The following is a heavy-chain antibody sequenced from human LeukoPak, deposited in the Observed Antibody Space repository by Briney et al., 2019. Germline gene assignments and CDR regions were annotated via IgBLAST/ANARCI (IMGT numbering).Heavy chain of an antibody. CDR2: ISAYNGNT. J-gene: IGHJ4*02. CDR3: ARTHPSLRYFDWLPYYFDY. CDR1: GYTFASYG. D-gene: IGHD3-9*01. Sequence: ASVKVSCKASGYTFASYGISWVRQAPGQGLEWMGWISAYNGNTNYAQKLQGRVTMTTDTSTSTAYMELRSLRSDDTAVYYCARTHPSLRYFDWLPYYFDYWAQGTLVTVSS. V-gene: IGHV1-18*01.